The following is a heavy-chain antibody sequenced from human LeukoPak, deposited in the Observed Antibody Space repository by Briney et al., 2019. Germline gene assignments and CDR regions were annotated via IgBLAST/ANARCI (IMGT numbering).Heavy chain of an antibody. J-gene: IGHJ5*02. CDR1: GFTFDDYA. V-gene: IGHV3-9*01. Sequence: SLRLSCAASGFTFDDYAMHWVRQAPGKGLERVSGISWNSGSIGYADSVKGRFTISRDNAKNSLYLQMNSLRAEDTALYYCAKGHSSSWSDWFDPWGQGTLVTVSS. CDR2: ISWNSGSI. CDR3: AKGHSSSWSDWFDP. D-gene: IGHD6-13*01.